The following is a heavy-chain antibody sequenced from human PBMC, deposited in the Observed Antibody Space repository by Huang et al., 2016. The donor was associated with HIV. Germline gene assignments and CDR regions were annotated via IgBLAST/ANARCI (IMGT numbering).Heavy chain of an antibody. CDR3: ARNYYDNVDWYFDL. V-gene: IGHV4-59*01. D-gene: IGHD3-22*01. Sequence: QVQLQESGPGLVKPSETLSLTCTVSGGSINSYYWSWIRQPPGKGLEWIGYIHYSGSTIYNPSLKRRVTISVDTSKNQCSRKLSSVTAADTAMYYCARNYYDNVDWYFDLWGRGTLVTVSS. CDR2: IHYSGST. J-gene: IGHJ2*01. CDR1: GGSINSYY.